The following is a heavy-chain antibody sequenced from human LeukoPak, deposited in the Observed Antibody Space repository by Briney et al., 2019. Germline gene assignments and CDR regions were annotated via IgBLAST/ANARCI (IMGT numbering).Heavy chain of an antibody. V-gene: IGHV3-23*01. CDR2: ITGSTGDL. CDR3: ARDRSFYGAPWYFDL. D-gene: IGHD4-17*01. Sequence: PGGSLRLSCIASGFTFSNYAMSWVRQAPGKGLEWVSAITGSTGDLYYRDSVRGRFTISRDNSKNTLYLQMNSLRAEDTAIYYCARDRSFYGAPWYFDLWGRGTLVTASS. J-gene: IGHJ2*01. CDR1: GFTFSNYA.